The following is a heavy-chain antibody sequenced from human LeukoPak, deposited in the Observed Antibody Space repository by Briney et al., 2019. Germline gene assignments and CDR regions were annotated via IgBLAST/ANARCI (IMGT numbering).Heavy chain of an antibody. D-gene: IGHD3-22*01. Sequence: SVKVSCKASGGTFSSYATSWVRQAPGQGLEWMGGIIPIFGTANYAQKFQGRVTITADESTSTAYMELSSLRSEDTAVYYCARDLSHDSSGSPFDYWGQGTLVTVSS. J-gene: IGHJ4*02. V-gene: IGHV1-69*13. CDR2: IIPIFGTA. CDR3: ARDLSHDSSGSPFDY. CDR1: GGTFSSYA.